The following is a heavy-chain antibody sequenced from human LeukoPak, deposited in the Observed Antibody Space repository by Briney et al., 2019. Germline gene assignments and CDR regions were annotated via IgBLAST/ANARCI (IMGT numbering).Heavy chain of an antibody. Sequence: PSETLSLTCDVYGGSFSGYYWSWIRQPPEKGLEWIGEINHSGSTNYNPSLKSRVTISVDTSKNQFSLRLSSVTAADTAVYYCAREVDAAAAYNWFDPWGQGTLVTVSS. CDR2: INHSGST. CDR3: AREVDAAAAYNWFDP. J-gene: IGHJ5*02. V-gene: IGHV4-34*01. D-gene: IGHD2-2*01. CDR1: GGSFSGYY.